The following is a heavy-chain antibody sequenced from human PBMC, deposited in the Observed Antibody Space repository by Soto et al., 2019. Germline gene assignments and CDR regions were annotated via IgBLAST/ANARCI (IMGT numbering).Heavy chain of an antibody. J-gene: IGHJ5*02. CDR2: IYHSGST. Sequence: SETLSLTCTVSGGSISSYYWSWIRQPPGKGLEWIGYIYHSGSTYYNPSLKSRVTISVDRSKNQFSLKLSSVTAADTAVYYCARDMGRFGESGNWFDPWGQGTLVTVSS. CDR3: ARDMGRFGESGNWFDP. CDR1: GGSISSYY. D-gene: IGHD3-10*01. V-gene: IGHV4-59*12.